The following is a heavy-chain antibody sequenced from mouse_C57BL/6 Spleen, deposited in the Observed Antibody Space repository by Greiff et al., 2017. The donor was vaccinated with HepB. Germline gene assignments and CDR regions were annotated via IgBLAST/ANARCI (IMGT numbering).Heavy chain of an antibody. CDR3: ASPYDYDGGYAMDY. CDR1: GFTFTDYY. CDR2: IRNKANGYTT. D-gene: IGHD2-4*01. Sequence: EVKVEESGGGLVQPGGSLSLSCAASGFTFTDYYMSWVRQPPGKALEWLGFIRNKANGYTTEYSASVKGRFTISRDNSQSILYLQMNALRAEDSATYYCASPYDYDGGYAMDYWGQGTSVTVSS. J-gene: IGHJ4*01. V-gene: IGHV7-3*01.